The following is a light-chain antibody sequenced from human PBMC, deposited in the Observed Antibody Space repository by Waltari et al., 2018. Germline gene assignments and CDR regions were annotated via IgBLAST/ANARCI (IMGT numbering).Light chain of an antibody. CDR2: KIS. V-gene: IGKV2-24*01. J-gene: IGKJ1*01. Sequence: DIVMNQTPLSSHVTLRQPDSIYCRSSQSLVHSDGNNYLSWHQQRPGQPPRLLIYKISNRFSGVPDRYSGSWAETDFTLNVSRLAAEEVGVYYCMQATQFPRTFVQGTKVEI. CDR1: QSLVHSDGNNY. CDR3: MQATQFPRT.